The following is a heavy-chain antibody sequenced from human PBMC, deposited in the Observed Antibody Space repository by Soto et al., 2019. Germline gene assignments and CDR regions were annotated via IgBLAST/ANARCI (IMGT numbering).Heavy chain of an antibody. CDR3: ARRYSGYDYVDLNPLSLDY. Sequence: EVQLVESGGGLVKPGGSLRLSCAASGFTFSSYSMNWVRQAPGKGLEWVSSISSSSSYIYYADSVKGRFTISRDNAKNSLYLQMNSLRAEDTAVYYCARRYSGYDYVDLNPLSLDYWGQGTLVTVSS. CDR1: GFTFSSYS. CDR2: ISSSSSYI. J-gene: IGHJ4*02. D-gene: IGHD5-12*01. V-gene: IGHV3-21*01.